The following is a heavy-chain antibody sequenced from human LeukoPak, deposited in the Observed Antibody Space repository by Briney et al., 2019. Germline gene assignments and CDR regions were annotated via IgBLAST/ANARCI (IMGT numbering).Heavy chain of an antibody. J-gene: IGHJ4*02. Sequence: SETLSLTCTVSGGSISSYYWRWIRQPPGKGLEWIGYIYYSGSTNYNPSLKSRVTISVDTSKNQFSLKLSSVTAADTAVYYCARGGTVDTAMVSSYWGQGTLVTVSS. CDR1: GGSISSYY. CDR3: ARGGTVDTAMVSSY. V-gene: IGHV4-59*01. D-gene: IGHD5-18*01. CDR2: IYYSGST.